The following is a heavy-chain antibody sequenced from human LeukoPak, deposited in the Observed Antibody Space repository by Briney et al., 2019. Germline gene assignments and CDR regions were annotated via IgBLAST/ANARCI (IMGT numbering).Heavy chain of an antibody. CDR2: IYSGGST. Sequence: GGSLRLSCAASGFTFSSYSMNWVRQAPGKGLEWVSVIYSGGSTYYADSVKGRFTISRDNSKNTLYLQMNSLRAEDTAVYYCARDSGVWRPLGYWGQGTLVTVSS. J-gene: IGHJ4*02. CDR3: ARDSGVWRPLGY. CDR1: GFTFSSYS. V-gene: IGHV3-53*01. D-gene: IGHD7-27*01.